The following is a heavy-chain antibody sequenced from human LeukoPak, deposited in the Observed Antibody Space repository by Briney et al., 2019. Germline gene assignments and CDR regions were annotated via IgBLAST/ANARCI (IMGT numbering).Heavy chain of an antibody. CDR2: MNPGAGSA. CDR1: GYTFTTYY. J-gene: IGHJ4*02. V-gene: IGHV1-46*01. D-gene: IGHD3-3*01. CDR3: ARALRVSEWSILSLEY. Sequence: ASVKVSCKPSGYTFTTYYIHWVRQAPGQGLEWMGLMNPGAGSASYTEKFQGRVTMTSDTSTGTVYMELRSLRSEDTAVYYCARALRVSEWSILSLEYWGRGTLVTVSS.